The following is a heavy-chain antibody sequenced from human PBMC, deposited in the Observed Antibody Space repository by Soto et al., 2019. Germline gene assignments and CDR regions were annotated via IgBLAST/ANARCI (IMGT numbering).Heavy chain of an antibody. CDR1: GGSVTGYY. Sequence: SETLSLTCTVSGGSVTGYYWSWIRQPPGRGLEWIGYIYYAGTTLYTPSLNSRVTISVDRSKNQFSLKLNSVTAADTTVYYCARHDGVPTLQPGMGVWGQGTTLTVSS. CDR3: ARHDGVPTLQPGMGV. J-gene: IGHJ6*02. D-gene: IGHD2-21*02. CDR2: IYYAGTT. V-gene: IGHV4-59*02.